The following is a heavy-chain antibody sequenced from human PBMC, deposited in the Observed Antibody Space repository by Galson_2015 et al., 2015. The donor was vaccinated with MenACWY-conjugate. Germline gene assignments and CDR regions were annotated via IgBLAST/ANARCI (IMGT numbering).Heavy chain of an antibody. CDR2: ISGSGGTT. CDR3: AKKGYSSSYSTRQLYYFDY. Sequence: SLRLSCAASAFTFNNYAMSWVRQSPGKGLEWVSGISGSGGTTYYADSVKGRFTISRDNSKNTLYLQTNSLRAEDTALYYCAKKGYSSSYSTRQLYYFDYWGQGTLVTVSS. V-gene: IGHV3-23*01. J-gene: IGHJ4*02. D-gene: IGHD6-13*01. CDR1: AFTFNNYA.